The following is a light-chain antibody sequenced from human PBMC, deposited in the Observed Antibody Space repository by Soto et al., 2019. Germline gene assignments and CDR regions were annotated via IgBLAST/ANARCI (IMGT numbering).Light chain of an antibody. V-gene: IGKV3-20*01. CDR3: QQYGGSPWT. J-gene: IGKJ1*01. CDR2: DAS. Sequence: EVALTQSPGTLSLSPGARATLSCRASQSIANDYLTWYQQKPGQAPSVLIYDASTRAAGIPDRFSGSGSGTDFTLTISRLEPEDSAVYYCQQYGGSPWTFGQGTKVEI. CDR1: QSIANDY.